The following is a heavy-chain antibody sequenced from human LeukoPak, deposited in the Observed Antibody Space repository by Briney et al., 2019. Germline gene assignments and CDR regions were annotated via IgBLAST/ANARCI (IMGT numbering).Heavy chain of an antibody. J-gene: IGHJ4*02. CDR2: IDGSGGRP. V-gene: IGHV3-23*01. CDR1: GFTLSKYA. CDR3: ARGKDHDFWNPFDH. D-gene: IGHD3-3*01. Sequence: GGSLRLSCAASGFTLSKYAMNLVRQAPGKGLEWVSGIDGSGGRPPSADSVKGRFTISRDISKNTLYLQMDSLRAEDTAAYYCARGKDHDFWNPFDHWGQGTLVTVSS.